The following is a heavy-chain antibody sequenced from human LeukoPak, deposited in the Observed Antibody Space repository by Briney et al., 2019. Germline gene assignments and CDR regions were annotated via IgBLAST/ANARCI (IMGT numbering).Heavy chain of an antibody. CDR2: IHYTGST. V-gene: IGHV4-39*01. Sequence: SETLSLTCTVSGGSISSSSYHWVWIRQPPGKGLEWIGSIHYTGSTYYNPSLKSRVTISVDTSKNQFSLKLSSVTAADTAVYYCARGGDYDSSGYYVYFQHWGQGTLVTVSS. J-gene: IGHJ1*01. CDR3: ARGGDYDSSGYYVYFQH. CDR1: GGSISSSSYH. D-gene: IGHD3-22*01.